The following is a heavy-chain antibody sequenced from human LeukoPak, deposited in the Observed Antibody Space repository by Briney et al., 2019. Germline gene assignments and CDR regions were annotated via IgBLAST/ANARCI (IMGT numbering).Heavy chain of an antibody. V-gene: IGHV3-21*01. D-gene: IGHD6-13*01. CDR3: ARERLAAAGTRWFDP. CDR1: GFTFSSYS. Sequence: RAGGSLRLSCAASGFTFSSYSMTWVRQAPGKGLEWVSSISSSSSYIYYADSVKGRFTISRDNAKNSLYLQMNSLRAEDTAVYYCARERLAAAGTRWFDPWGQGTLVTVSS. CDR2: ISSSSSYI. J-gene: IGHJ5*02.